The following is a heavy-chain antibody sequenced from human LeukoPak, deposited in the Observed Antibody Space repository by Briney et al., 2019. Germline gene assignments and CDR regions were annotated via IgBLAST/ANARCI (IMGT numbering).Heavy chain of an antibody. J-gene: IGHJ3*02. V-gene: IGHV4-59*01. D-gene: IGHD3-22*01. Sequence: PSETLSLTCTVSGGSISSYYWSWIRQPPGKGLEWIGYIYYSGSTKYNPSLKSRVTISVDTSKNQFSLKMSYVTAADTAVYYCARYKYYGDSGGYVDVFDIWGQGTMVTVSS. CDR3: ARYKYYGDSGGYVDVFDI. CDR2: IYYSGST. CDR1: GGSISSYY.